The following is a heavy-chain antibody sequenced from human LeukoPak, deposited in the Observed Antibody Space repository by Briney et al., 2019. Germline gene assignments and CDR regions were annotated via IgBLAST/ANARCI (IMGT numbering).Heavy chain of an antibody. V-gene: IGHV4-59*01. CDR3: ARVAGAAVAGRVAFDI. CDR2: IYYSGST. CDR1: GGSISSYY. D-gene: IGHD6-19*01. Sequence: TSETLSLTCTVSGGSISSYYWSWIRQPPGKGLEWIGYIYYSGSTNYNPSLKSRVTISVDTSKNQFSLKLSSVTAADTAVYYCARVAGAAVAGRVAFDIWGQGTMVTVSS. J-gene: IGHJ3*02.